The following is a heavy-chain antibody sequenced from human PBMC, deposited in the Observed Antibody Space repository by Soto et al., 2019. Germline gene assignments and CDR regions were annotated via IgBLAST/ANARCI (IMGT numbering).Heavy chain of an antibody. D-gene: IGHD2-21*01. J-gene: IGHJ6*03. V-gene: IGHV1-24*01. CDR2: FDPEDGET. Sequence: QVQLVQSGAEVKKPGASVKVSCKVSGYTLTELSMHWVRQAPGKGLEWMGGFDPEDGETIYAQKFQGRVTMTEDTSTDTAYMERSSLRSEDTAVYYCATGGNYCGGDCYSGYYYYYMDVWGKGTTVTVSS. CDR1: GYTLTELS. CDR3: ATGGNYCGGDCYSGYYYYYMDV.